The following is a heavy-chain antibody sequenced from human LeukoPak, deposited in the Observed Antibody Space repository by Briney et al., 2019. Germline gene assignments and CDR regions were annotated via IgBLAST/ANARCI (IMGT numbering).Heavy chain of an antibody. CDR1: GGSFSGNY. D-gene: IGHD1-26*01. J-gene: IGHJ4*02. Sequence: PSETLSLTCAVYGGSFSGNYWSWIRQPPGKGLEWIGEINHSGSTNYNPSLKSRVTISVDTSKNQFSLKLSSVTAADTAVYYCARGSRKWAPQTDYWGQGTLVTVSS. CDR3: ARGSRKWAPQTDY. CDR2: INHSGST. V-gene: IGHV4-34*01.